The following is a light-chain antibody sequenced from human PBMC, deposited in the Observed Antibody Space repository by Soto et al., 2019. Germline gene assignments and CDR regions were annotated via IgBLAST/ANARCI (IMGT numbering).Light chain of an antibody. CDR3: QQAMSSPST. Sequence: DIQMTQSPSSVSAYVGDRVTITCRASQGISSWLAWYQQKPERPPKLLIYGAFTLQSGVPSRVSGSGSGTDFTLTISSLQPDDFATYYCQQAMSSPSTFGQGTKLVIK. V-gene: IGKV1-12*02. J-gene: IGKJ2*01. CDR1: QGISSW. CDR2: GAF.